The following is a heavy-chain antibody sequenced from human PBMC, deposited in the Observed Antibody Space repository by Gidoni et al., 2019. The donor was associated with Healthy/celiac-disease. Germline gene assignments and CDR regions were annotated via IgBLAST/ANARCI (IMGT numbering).Heavy chain of an antibody. CDR1: GGSISSGSYY. Sequence: QVQLQESGPGLVKPSQTLSLTCTVSGGSISSGSYYWSWIRQPAGKGLEWIGRIYTSGSTNYNPSLKSRVTISVDTSKNQFSLKLSSVTAADTAVYYCAREGGPYSLNWFDPWGQGTLVTVSS. CDR2: IYTSGST. D-gene: IGHD3-16*01. CDR3: AREGGPYSLNWFDP. J-gene: IGHJ5*02. V-gene: IGHV4-61*02.